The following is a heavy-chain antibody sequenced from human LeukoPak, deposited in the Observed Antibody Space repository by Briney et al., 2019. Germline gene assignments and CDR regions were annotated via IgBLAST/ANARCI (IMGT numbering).Heavy chain of an antibody. Sequence: SETLSLTCTVSGGSISSYYWSWIRQPPGKGLGWIGYIYYSGSTNYNPSLKSRVTISVDTSKNQFSLKLSSVTAADTAVYYCARSDSSALLDWGQGTLVTVSS. CDR3: ARSDSSALLD. D-gene: IGHD3-22*01. V-gene: IGHV4-59*01. CDR1: GGSISSYY. CDR2: IYYSGST. J-gene: IGHJ4*02.